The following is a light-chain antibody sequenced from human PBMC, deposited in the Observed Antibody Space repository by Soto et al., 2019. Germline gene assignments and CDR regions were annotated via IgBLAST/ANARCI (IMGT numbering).Light chain of an antibody. V-gene: IGKV3-11*01. Sequence: SVLTQSPATLSLSPGERATLSCRASQSVSSYLAWYQHKPGQAPRLLIYDASNRAPGIPARFSGSGSGTDFTLTISSLEPEDFAVYYCQQRSNWPPYTFGQGTKLEMK. J-gene: IGKJ2*01. CDR3: QQRSNWPPYT. CDR1: QSVSSY. CDR2: DAS.